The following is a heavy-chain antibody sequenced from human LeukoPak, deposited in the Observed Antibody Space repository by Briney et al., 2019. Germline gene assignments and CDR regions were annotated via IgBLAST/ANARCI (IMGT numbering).Heavy chain of an antibody. CDR3: ARDPPAGYRYGYDY. V-gene: IGHV3-66*01. D-gene: IGHD5-18*01. CDR1: GFTVSSNY. J-gene: IGHJ4*02. Sequence: GGSLRLSCAASGFTVSSNYMSWVRQAPGKGPEWVSVIYSGGSTYYADSVKGRFTISRDNSKNTLYLQMNSLRAEDTAVYYCARDPPAGYRYGYDYWGQGTLVTASS. CDR2: IYSGGST.